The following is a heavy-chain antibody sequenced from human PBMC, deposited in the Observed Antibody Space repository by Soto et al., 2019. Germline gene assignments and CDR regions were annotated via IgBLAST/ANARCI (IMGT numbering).Heavy chain of an antibody. V-gene: IGHV2-5*02. CDR1: GFSLTTSGVG. J-gene: IGHJ4*02. CDR3: AHRGYMYGNWDQGYFDY. D-gene: IGHD5-12*01. CDR2: IYWDDDK. Sequence: QITLKESGPTRVKPTQTLTLTCTFSGFSLTTSGVGVGWIRQPPGKALEWLAVIYWDDDKRYSPSLKSRLTITQHTSKTQVVLTMTYMDPGDTATYFCAHRGYMYGNWDQGYFDYWGQGTLVTVSS.